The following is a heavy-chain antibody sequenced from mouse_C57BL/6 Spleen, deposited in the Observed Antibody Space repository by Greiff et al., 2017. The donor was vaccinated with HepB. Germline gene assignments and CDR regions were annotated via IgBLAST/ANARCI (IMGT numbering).Heavy chain of an antibody. CDR2: ISYDGSN. CDR1: GYSITSGYY. J-gene: IGHJ4*01. V-gene: IGHV3-6*01. Sequence: EVKLVESGPGLVKPSQSLSLTCSVTGYSITSGYYWNWIRQFPGNKLEWMGYISYDGSNNYNPSLKNRISITRDTSKNQFFLKLNSVTTEDTATYYCASWAMDYWGQGTSVTVSS. CDR3: ASWAMDY.